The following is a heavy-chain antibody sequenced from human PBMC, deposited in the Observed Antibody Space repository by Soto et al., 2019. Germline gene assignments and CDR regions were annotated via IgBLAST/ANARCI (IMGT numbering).Heavy chain of an antibody. CDR1: GFTFSDYY. D-gene: IGHD3-22*01. Sequence: GGSLRLSCAASGFTFSDYYMSWIRQAPGKGLEWVSYISSSGDIIYYADSVKGRFTTSRDNAKNSLYLQMNSLRAEDTAVYYCARDLGYYASDGYFDYWGLGTLVTVSS. CDR3: ARDLGYYASDGYFDY. V-gene: IGHV3-11*01. CDR2: ISSSGDII. J-gene: IGHJ4*02.